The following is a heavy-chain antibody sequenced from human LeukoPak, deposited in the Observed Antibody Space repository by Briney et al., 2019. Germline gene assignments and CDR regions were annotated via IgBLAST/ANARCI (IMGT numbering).Heavy chain of an antibody. CDR3: ARAPGVISPYFDY. V-gene: IGHV4-59*11. J-gene: IGHJ4*02. Sequence: SETLSLTCTVSGGSISRHYWSWIRQPPGKGLEWIGYIYYSGSTNYNPSLKSRVTISVDTSKNQFSLKLSSVTAADTAVYYCARAPGVISPYFDYWGQGTLVTVSS. D-gene: IGHD3-10*01. CDR2: IYYSGST. CDR1: GGSISRHY.